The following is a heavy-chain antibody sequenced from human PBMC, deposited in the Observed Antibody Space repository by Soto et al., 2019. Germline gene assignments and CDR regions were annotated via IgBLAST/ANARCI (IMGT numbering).Heavy chain of an antibody. CDR2: INPSSGST. V-gene: IGHV1-46*01. J-gene: IGHJ6*02. CDR1: GNTFTSYY. D-gene: IGHD5-12*01. CDR3: AREGVAPYYYYGMDV. Sequence: GASVKVSCKASGNTFTSYYMHWVRQAPGQGLEWMGIINPSSGSTSYAQKFQGRVTMTTDTSTSTVHMEVRSLRSDDTAVYYCAREGVAPYYYYGMDVWGQGTPVTVSS.